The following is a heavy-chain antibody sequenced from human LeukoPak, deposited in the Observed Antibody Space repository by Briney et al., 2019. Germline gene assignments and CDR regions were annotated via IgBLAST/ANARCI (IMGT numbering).Heavy chain of an antibody. J-gene: IGHJ4*02. Sequence: SETLSLTCTVSGYSISSGYYWGWIRQPPGKGLEWIGSIYYSGSTYYNPSLKSRVTISVDTSKNQFSLKLSSVTAADTAVYYCARVYSSSWYASRAFYHFDYWGQGTLVTVSS. CDR1: GYSISSGYY. CDR2: IYYSGST. D-gene: IGHD6-13*01. CDR3: ARVYSSSWYASRAFYHFDY. V-gene: IGHV4-38-2*02.